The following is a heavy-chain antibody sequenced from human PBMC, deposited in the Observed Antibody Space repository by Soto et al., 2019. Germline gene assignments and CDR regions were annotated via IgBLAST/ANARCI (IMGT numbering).Heavy chain of an antibody. CDR2: IYYSGST. CDR1: GGSISSGDYY. Sequence: PSGSLSLTCTVAGGSISSGDYYWSWTHQPPGEGLEWIGYIYYSGSTYYNPSLKSRVTISVDTSKNQFSLKLSSVTAAATAVYYCARVSGWLQLLDYWGQGSLVTVSS. J-gene: IGHJ4*02. D-gene: IGHD5-12*01. V-gene: IGHV4-30-4*02. CDR3: ARVSGWLQLLDY.